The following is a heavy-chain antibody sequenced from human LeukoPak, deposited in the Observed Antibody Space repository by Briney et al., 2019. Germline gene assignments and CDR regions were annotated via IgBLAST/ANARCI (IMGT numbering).Heavy chain of an antibody. D-gene: IGHD3-3*01. CDR2: IKSKTDGGTT. Sequence: PGGSLRLSCAASGFTFGNAWMSWVRQAPGKGLEWVGRIKSKTDGGTTDYAAPVKGGFTISRDDSKNTLYLEMYSLKTEDTAMYYCMYFWSGSSLVDYWGQGTLVTVSS. V-gene: IGHV3-15*01. J-gene: IGHJ4*02. CDR1: GFTFGNAW. CDR3: MYFWSGSSLVDY.